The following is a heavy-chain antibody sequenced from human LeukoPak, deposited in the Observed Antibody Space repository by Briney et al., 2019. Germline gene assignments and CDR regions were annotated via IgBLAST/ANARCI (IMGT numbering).Heavy chain of an antibody. J-gene: IGHJ5*02. CDR3: AQSLGSSDWMGNWFDR. CDR2: INHSGST. D-gene: IGHD6-13*01. CDR1: GGSFSGYY. Sequence: SETLSLTCAVYGGSFSGYYWSWIRQPPGKGLEWIGEINHSGSTNYNPSLKSRVTISVDTSKNQLSLKVTSVTAADTAVYYCAQSLGSSDWMGNWFDRWGQGMLVTVSS. V-gene: IGHV4-34*01.